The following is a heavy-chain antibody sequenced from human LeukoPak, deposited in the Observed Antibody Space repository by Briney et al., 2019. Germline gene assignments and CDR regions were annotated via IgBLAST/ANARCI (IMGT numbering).Heavy chain of an antibody. J-gene: IGHJ4*02. D-gene: IGHD2-2*01. CDR2: LYSGTT. V-gene: IGHV3-53*01. CDR1: GFTVSSNY. CDR3: AREGYCSSTSCSV. Sequence: PGGSPRLSCAASGFTVSSNYMSWVRQAPGKGLEWVSILYSGTTYYADSVKGRFTISRDTSKNTLYLQMNSLRAEDTAVYYCAREGYCSSTSCSVWGQGTLVTVSS.